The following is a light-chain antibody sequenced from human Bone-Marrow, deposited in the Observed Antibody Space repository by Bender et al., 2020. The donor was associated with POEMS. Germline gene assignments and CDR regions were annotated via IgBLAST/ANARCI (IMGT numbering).Light chain of an antibody. CDR3: ATWDDSLSGWV. V-gene: IGLV1-47*02. CDR1: SSNIGSNY. J-gene: IGLJ3*02. Sequence: QSVVTQPPSLSEAPRQRVTISCSGSSSNIGSNYVYWHQQVPGTAPKLLIHTNSQRPSGVPDRFAGSKSGTSASLAISGLRPEDEADYYCATWDDSLSGWVFGGGTKLTVL. CDR2: TNS.